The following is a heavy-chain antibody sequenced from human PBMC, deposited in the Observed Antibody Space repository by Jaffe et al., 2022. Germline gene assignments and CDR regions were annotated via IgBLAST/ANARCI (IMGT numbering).Heavy chain of an antibody. Sequence: QVQLVESGGGLVKPGGSLRLSCAASGFTFSDYYMSWIRQAPGKGLEWVSYISSSGSTIYYADSVKGRFTISRDNAKNSLYLQMNSLRAEDTAVYYCARIVDDGRVVVPAAPFDYWGQGTLVTVSS. CDR2: ISSSGSTI. CDR1: GFTFSDYY. D-gene: IGHD2-2*01. CDR3: ARIVDDGRVVVPAAPFDY. J-gene: IGHJ4*02. V-gene: IGHV3-11*01.